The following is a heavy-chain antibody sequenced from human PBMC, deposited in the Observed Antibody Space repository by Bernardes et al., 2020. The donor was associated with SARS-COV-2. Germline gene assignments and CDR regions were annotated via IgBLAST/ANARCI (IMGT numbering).Heavy chain of an antibody. D-gene: IGHD3-16*01. CDR2: ISGSGGST. Sequence: GGSLRLSCAASGFTFSSYAMSWVRQAPGKGLEWVSAISGSGGSTYYADSVKGRFTISRDNSKNTLYLQMNSLRAEDTAVYYCAKKGWGAYYYYYYMDVWGKGTTVTVSS. V-gene: IGHV3-23*01. CDR3: AKKGWGAYYYYYYMDV. CDR1: GFTFSSYA. J-gene: IGHJ6*03.